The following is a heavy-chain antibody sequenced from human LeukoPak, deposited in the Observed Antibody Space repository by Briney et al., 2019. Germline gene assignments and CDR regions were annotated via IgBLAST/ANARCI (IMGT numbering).Heavy chain of an antibody. D-gene: IGHD3-22*01. CDR1: GYTFTSYS. Sequence: ASVKVSCKASGYTFTSYSISWVRQAPGQGQEWVGWISAYNGKTNYAQKLQGRVTMTTDTSTSTAYMELRSLRSDDTALYYGAREEPYDSSGYYSWGQGTLVSVSS. CDR3: AREEPYDSSGYYS. V-gene: IGHV1-18*01. CDR2: ISAYNGKT. J-gene: IGHJ4*02.